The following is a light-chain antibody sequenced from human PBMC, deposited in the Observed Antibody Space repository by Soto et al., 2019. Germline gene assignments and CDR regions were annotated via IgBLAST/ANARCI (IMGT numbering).Light chain of an antibody. V-gene: IGLV2-14*01. Sequence: QSLRHHPASLSGSPGQSITISCSGTSSDVGSYDHVAWYQQFPGKTPKLMIYEVSNRPSGVSSRFSGSKSGNTASLTISGLQAEDEADYYCISYTGSSTSYVFGSGTKVTVL. CDR3: ISYTGSSTSYV. CDR1: SSDVGSYDH. CDR2: EVS. J-gene: IGLJ1*01.